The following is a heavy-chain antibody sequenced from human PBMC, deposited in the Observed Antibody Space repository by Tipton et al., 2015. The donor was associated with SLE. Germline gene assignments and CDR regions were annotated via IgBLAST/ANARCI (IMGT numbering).Heavy chain of an antibody. D-gene: IGHD2-21*01. CDR1: GVSISSGGYS. J-gene: IGHJ2*01. CDR3: ARVLGGDDPLYYFDV. CDR2: VYYSGGT. Sequence: LRLSCSVSGVSISSGGYSWTWIRQPPGKGLEWLGYVYYSGGTNYNPSVRCRVTISVDTSKNQFSLQLTSVTAADTAVYYCARVLGGDDPLYYFDVWGRGTLVTVSS. V-gene: IGHV4-61*08.